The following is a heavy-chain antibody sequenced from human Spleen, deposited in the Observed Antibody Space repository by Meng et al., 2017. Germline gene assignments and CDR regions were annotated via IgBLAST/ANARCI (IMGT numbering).Heavy chain of an antibody. CDR3: ARANPIAVAGTVGLGY. CDR1: GYTFTGFY. Sequence: ASVKVSCKASGYTFTGFYIHWVRQAPGQGLEWMGWINPNIGTTNYAQKFQGRVTMTRDTSISTAYMELSRLRSDDTAVYYCARANPIAVAGTVGLGYWGQGTRVTGAS. V-gene: IGHV1-2*02. D-gene: IGHD6-19*01. J-gene: IGHJ4*02. CDR2: INPNIGTT.